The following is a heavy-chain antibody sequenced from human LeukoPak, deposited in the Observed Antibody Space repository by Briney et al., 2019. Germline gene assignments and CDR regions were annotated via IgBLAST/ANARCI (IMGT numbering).Heavy chain of an antibody. J-gene: IGHJ4*02. CDR3: ARDRVGATAGFDY. V-gene: IGHV4-38-2*02. CDR2: IYHSGST. D-gene: IGHD1-26*01. Sequence: SETLSLTCAVSGYSISSGYYWGWIRQPPGKGLEWIGSIYHSGSTYYNPSLKSRVTISVDTSKNQFSLKLSSVTAADTAVYYCARDRVGATAGFDYWGQGTLVTVSS. CDR1: GYSISSGYY.